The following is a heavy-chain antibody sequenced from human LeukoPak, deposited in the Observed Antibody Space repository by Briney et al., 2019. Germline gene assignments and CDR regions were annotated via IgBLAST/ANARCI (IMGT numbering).Heavy chain of an antibody. J-gene: IGHJ5*02. V-gene: IGHV1-18*01. CDR1: GYTFSNYA. Sequence: ASVKVSCKASGYTFSNYAITWVRHAPGQGLEWMGWISAYNGNTNYAQKLQGRVTMTTDTSTNTAYLELRSLRSDDTAVYYCARGLEWLTRRHNWFDPWGQGTLVTVSS. CDR3: ARGLEWLTRRHNWFDP. D-gene: IGHD3-3*01. CDR2: ISAYNGNT.